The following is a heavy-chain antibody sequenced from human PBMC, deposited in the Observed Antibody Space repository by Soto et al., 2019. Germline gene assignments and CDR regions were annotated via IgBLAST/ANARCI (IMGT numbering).Heavy chain of an antibody. CDR2: LYSTYGT. CDR3: ASWLQREHAYDI. J-gene: IGHJ3*02. V-gene: IGHV3-53*01. D-gene: IGHD1-1*01. CDR1: GLTVNDRKY. Sequence: DVQLVESGGGLIQPGGSLRLSCAVSGLTVNDRKYITWVRQAPGRGLEWVSALYSTYGTYYAEFVRGRFTVSRDHFNNSVYLQMNGLRHDDTALYFCASWLQREHAYDIWGLGTMVTVSS.